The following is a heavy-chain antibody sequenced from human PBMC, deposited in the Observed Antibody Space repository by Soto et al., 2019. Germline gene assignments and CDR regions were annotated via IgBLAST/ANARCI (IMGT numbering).Heavy chain of an antibody. CDR3: ASAARPFGY. CDR1: GYTFTSYG. V-gene: IGHV1-18*01. CDR2: IKAYNGHT. Sequence: QVQLVQPGAAVKKPGASVKVSCKASGYTFTSYGISWVRHAPGQGLEWMGWIKAYNGHTNYAPKHQGRVTMTTDTSTSTADMELRSLRSDDTAVYYCASAARPFGYGGQGTLVPVSS. J-gene: IGHJ4*02. D-gene: IGHD3-10*01.